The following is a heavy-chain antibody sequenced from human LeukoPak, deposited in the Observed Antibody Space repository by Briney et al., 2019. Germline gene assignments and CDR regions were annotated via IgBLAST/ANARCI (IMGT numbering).Heavy chain of an antibody. J-gene: IGHJ4*02. D-gene: IGHD3-16*02. CDR1: GFTFSSYS. CDR3: AREGAMITFGGVIVRGYYFEY. V-gene: IGHV4-39*07. Sequence: GSLRLSCAASGFTFSSYSMNWVRQAPGKGLEWIGSIYYSGSTYYNPSLKSRVTISVDTSKNQFSLKLSSVTAADTAVYYCAREGAMITFGGVIVRGYYFEYWGQGTLVTVSS. CDR2: IYYSGST.